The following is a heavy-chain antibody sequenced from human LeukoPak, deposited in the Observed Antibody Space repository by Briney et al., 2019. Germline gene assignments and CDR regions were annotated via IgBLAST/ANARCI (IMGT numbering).Heavy chain of an antibody. J-gene: IGHJ4*02. D-gene: IGHD1-26*01. CDR1: GGSISSNSYY. CDR2: IYYSGST. Sequence: KSSETLSLTCTVSGGSISSNSYYWGWIRQPPGKGLEWIGSIYYSGSTYYNPSLKSRVTISVDTSKNQFSLKLSSVTAADTAVYYCARWESVGATTAFDYWGQGTLVTVSS. CDR3: ARWESVGATTAFDY. V-gene: IGHV4-39*01.